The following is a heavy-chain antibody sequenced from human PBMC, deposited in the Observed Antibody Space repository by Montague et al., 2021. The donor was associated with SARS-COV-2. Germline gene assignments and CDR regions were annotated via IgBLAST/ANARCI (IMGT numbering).Heavy chain of an antibody. J-gene: IGHJ4*02. D-gene: IGHD3-3*01. V-gene: IGHV6-1*01. CDR2: TYYRSRWYR. Sequence: CAISGDSVSSNSAAGSWIRQSPSRGLEWLGRTYYRSRWYREYAVSVKSXITIDPDTSKNQFSLQLNSVTPEDTAVYYCARVWTTEWYEGYFDNWGQGTLVTVSS. CDR1: GDSVSSNSAA. CDR3: ARVWTTEWYEGYFDN.